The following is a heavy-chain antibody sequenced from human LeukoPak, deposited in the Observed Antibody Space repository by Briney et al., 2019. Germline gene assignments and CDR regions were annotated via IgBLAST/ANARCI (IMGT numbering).Heavy chain of an antibody. CDR2: IRSKAYGGTT. J-gene: IGHJ4*02. Sequence: PWGSLRLSCTASGFTFGDYAMTWVRQAPGKGLEWVGFIRSKAYGGTTEYAASVKGRSTISRDDSKSIAYLQMNSLKTEDTAVYYCTRSGGVRGVNSGYWGQGTLVTVSS. V-gene: IGHV3-49*04. CDR1: GFTFGDYA. CDR3: TRSGGVRGVNSGY. D-gene: IGHD3-10*01.